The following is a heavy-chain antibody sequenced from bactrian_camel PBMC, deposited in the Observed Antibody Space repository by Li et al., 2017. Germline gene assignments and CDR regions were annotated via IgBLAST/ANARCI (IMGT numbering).Heavy chain of an antibody. CDR3: VKRFSAYDHLREEYND. CDR2: TTGGGGVR. Sequence: VQLVESGGGSVQAGGSMNLSCAISGDTYSTNCMGWFRQAPGKDPEGVAGTTGGGGVRRYADSVKGRFTISKDNVKNTLDLQMHNLKPEDTAVYYCVKRFSAYDHLREEYNDWGQGTQVTVS. CDR1: GDTYSTNC. V-gene: IGHV3S31*01. J-gene: IGHJ4*01. D-gene: IGHD4*01.